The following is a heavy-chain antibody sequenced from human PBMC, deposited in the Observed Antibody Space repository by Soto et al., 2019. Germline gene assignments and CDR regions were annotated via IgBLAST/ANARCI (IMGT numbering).Heavy chain of an antibody. Sequence: GGSLRLSCAASGFTLSSYAMHWVRQAPGKGLEYVSAISSNGGSTYYANSVKGRFTISRDNSKNTLYLQMGSLRAEDMAVYYCARSGYSSGWYAFSIWGQGTMVTVSS. D-gene: IGHD6-19*01. J-gene: IGHJ3*02. CDR3: ARSGYSSGWYAFSI. V-gene: IGHV3-64*01. CDR1: GFTLSSYA. CDR2: ISSNGGST.